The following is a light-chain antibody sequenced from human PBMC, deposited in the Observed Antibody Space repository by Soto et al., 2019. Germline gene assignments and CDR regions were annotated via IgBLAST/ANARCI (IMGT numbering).Light chain of an antibody. Sequence: EIVMTQSPATLSVSPGERVTLSCRASQSISSNLAWYQQKPGQAPRLLIYGASTRATDIPARFSGSGSGTEFTLTISSLQSEDFAVYYCQQYNNLPPSFGPGTKVDIK. J-gene: IGKJ3*01. CDR3: QQYNNLPPS. CDR1: QSISSN. V-gene: IGKV3-15*01. CDR2: GAS.